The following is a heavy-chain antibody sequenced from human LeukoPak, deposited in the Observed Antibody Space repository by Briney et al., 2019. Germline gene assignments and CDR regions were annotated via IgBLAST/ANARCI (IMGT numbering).Heavy chain of an antibody. CDR1: GYTFTGYY. V-gene: IGHV1-2*02. J-gene: IGHJ4*02. Sequence: ASVKVSCKTSGYTFTGYYMHWVRQAPEQGFEWMGWINPNSGGTNYAQKFQGRVTMTRDTSISTAYMELTRLRSDDTAAYYCVPSANRDYYFDYWGQGTVVIVSS. D-gene: IGHD1-14*01. CDR2: INPNSGGT. CDR3: VPSANRDYYFDY.